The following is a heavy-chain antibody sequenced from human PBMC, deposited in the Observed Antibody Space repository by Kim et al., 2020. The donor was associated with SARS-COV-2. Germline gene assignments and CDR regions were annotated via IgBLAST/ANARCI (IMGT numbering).Heavy chain of an antibody. CDR1: GFTFSRYW. J-gene: IGHJ4*01. D-gene: IGHD3-10*01. CDR3: VSHFASNSQRECVDY. CDR2: LKQDGSEK. V-gene: IGHV3-7*01. Sequence: GGSLRLSCAASGFTFSRYWMSWVRQAPGKGLEWVANLKQDGSEKDYVDSVKGRFTISRDNAGNSLLLQMNSLRAEDKAVYYCVSHFASNSQRECVDYWG.